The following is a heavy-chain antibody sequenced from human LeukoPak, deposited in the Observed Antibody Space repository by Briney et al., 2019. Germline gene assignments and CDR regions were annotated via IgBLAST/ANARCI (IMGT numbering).Heavy chain of an antibody. D-gene: IGHD6-13*01. J-gene: IGHJ4*02. CDR2: INPNSGGT. Sequence: ASVKVSCKASGYTFTGYYMHWVRQAPGQGLEWMGWINPNSGGTNYAQKFQGRVTMTRDTSISTAYMELSRLRSDDTAVYYWARVPGYSSSHGDYWGQGTLVTVSS. CDR3: ARVPGYSSSHGDY. CDR1: GYTFTGYY. V-gene: IGHV1-2*02.